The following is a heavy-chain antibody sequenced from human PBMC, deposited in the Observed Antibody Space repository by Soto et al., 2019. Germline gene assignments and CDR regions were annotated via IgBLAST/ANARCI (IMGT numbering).Heavy chain of an antibody. D-gene: IGHD3-9*01. Sequence: GESLKISCKGSGYSFTSYWISWVRQMPGKGLEWMGRIDPSDSYTNYSPSFQGHVTISADKSISTAYLQWCSLKASDTAMYYCASLYYDILTGYYYYGMDVWGQGTTVTVSS. CDR2: IDPSDSYT. CDR3: ASLYYDILTGYYYYGMDV. V-gene: IGHV5-10-1*01. J-gene: IGHJ6*02. CDR1: GYSFTSYW.